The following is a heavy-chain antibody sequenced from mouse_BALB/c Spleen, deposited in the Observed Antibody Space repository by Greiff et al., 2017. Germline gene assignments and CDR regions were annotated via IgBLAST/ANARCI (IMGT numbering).Heavy chain of an antibody. Sequence: EVQLQESGPSLVKPSQTLSLTCSVTGDSITSGYWNWIRKFPGNKLEYMGYISYSGSTYYNPSLKSRISITRDTSKNQYYLQLNSVTTEDTATYYCARYGAWEGWFAYWGQGTLVTVSA. CDR3: ARYGAWEGWFAY. D-gene: IGHD4-1*01. J-gene: IGHJ3*01. CDR2: ISYSGST. V-gene: IGHV3-8*02. CDR1: GDSITSGY.